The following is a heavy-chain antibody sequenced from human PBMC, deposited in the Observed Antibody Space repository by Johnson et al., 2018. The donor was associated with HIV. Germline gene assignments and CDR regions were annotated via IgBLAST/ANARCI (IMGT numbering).Heavy chain of an antibody. J-gene: IGHJ3*02. D-gene: IGHD3-9*01. V-gene: IGHV3-30-3*01. CDR3: ARDPPGVDDIHAFDI. CDR1: GFTFSSYA. Sequence: QVQLVESGGGLIQPGGSLRLSCAASGFTFSSYAMHWVRQAPGKGLEWVAVISYDGSNKYYADSVKGRFTISRDISKNTLYLQMNSLRAEDTAVYYCARDPPGVDDIHAFDIWGQGTMVTVSS. CDR2: ISYDGSNK.